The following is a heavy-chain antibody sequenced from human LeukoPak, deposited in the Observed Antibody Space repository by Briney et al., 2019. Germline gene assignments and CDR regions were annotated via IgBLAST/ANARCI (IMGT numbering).Heavy chain of an antibody. D-gene: IGHD1-26*01. J-gene: IGHJ4*02. CDR3: ARLFHPALSGNYPFDY. V-gene: IGHV4-59*01. CDR1: GVSINSYY. Sequence: SETLSLTCTVSGVSINSYYWSWIRQPPGKGLEWIAYIYYSGSTSYNPSLKSRVTISVDTFKNQFSLKLNSVTAAGTAMYYCARLFHPALSGNYPFDYWGQGTLVTVSS. CDR2: IYYSGST.